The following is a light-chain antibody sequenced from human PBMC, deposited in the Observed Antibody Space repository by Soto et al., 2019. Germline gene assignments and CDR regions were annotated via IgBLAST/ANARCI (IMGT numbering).Light chain of an antibody. V-gene: IGLV2-14*01. J-gene: IGLJ1*01. CDR1: SSDVGGYNY. CDR3: SSYTSSSTL. CDR2: DVS. Sequence: QSALTQPASVSGSPGQSIRISCTGTSSDVGGYNYVSWYQQHPGKAPKLMIYDVSNRPSGVSNRFSGSKSGNTASLTISGLQAEDEADYYCSSYTSSSTLFGTGTKVTV.